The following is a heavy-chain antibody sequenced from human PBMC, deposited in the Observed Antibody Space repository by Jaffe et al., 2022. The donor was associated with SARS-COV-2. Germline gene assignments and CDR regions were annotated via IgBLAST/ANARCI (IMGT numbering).Heavy chain of an antibody. Sequence: QVQLQESGPGLVKPSETLSLTCTVSGGSISSYYWSWIRQPAGKGLEWIGRIYTSGSTNYNPSLKSRVTMSVDTSKNQFSLKLSSVTAADTAVYYCARDHYGSGSYYSTNLYGMDVWGQGTTVTVSS. CDR3: ARDHYGSGSYYSTNLYGMDV. D-gene: IGHD3-10*01. CDR2: IYTSGST. CDR1: GGSISSYY. J-gene: IGHJ6*02. V-gene: IGHV4-4*07.